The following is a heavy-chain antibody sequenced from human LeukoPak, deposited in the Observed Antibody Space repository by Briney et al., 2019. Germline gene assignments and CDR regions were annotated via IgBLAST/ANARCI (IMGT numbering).Heavy chain of an antibody. V-gene: IGHV4-39*07. CDR2: IYYSATT. CDR1: GGSISTSSHG. D-gene: IGHD4-17*01. J-gene: IGHJ3*02. Sequence: SETLSLTCTVSGGSISTSSHGWGWIRQPPGKGLEWIGSIYYSATTYYKPSLKSRLTISVDTSKNQFSLTLSSVTAADTAVYYCAADAVAVTTSDAFDIWGQGTMVTVSS. CDR3: AADAVAVTTSDAFDI.